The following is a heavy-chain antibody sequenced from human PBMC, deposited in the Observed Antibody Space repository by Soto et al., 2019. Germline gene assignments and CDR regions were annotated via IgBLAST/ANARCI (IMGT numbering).Heavy chain of an antibody. CDR3: DKSGLYYYDSSGYYDY. V-gene: IGHV3-23*01. CDR1: GFTFSRYA. J-gene: IGHJ4*02. D-gene: IGHD3-22*01. Sequence: PGGSLRLSCAASGFTFSRYAMSWVRQAPGKGLEWVSAISGSDGSTYDADSVKGRFTISRDNSKNTLYLQMNSLRAEDTAVYYCDKSGLYYYDSSGYYDYWGQGTLVTVSS. CDR2: ISGSDGST.